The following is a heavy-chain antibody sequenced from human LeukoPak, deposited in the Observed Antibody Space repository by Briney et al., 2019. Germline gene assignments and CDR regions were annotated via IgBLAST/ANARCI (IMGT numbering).Heavy chain of an antibody. CDR1: GYTFTSYG. J-gene: IGHJ4*02. CDR2: ISAYNGNT. V-gene: IGHV1-18*01. D-gene: IGHD3-10*01. Sequence: ASVKVSCKASGYTFTSYGISWVRQAPGQGLEWMGWISAYNGNTNYAQKLQGRVTMTTDTSTSTAYMELRSLRSDDTAVYYCARGLPPITMVRGGRPNYFDYWGQGTLVTVSS. CDR3: ARGLPPITMVRGGRPNYFDY.